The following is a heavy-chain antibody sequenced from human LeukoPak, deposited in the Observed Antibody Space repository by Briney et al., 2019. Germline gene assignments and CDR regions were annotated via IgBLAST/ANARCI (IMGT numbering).Heavy chain of an antibody. CDR1: GFTFSSYS. V-gene: IGHV3-21*01. D-gene: IGHD2-21*02. CDR2: ISSSSSYI. Sequence: PGGSLRLSCAASGFTFSSYSMNWVRQAPGKGLEWVSSISSSSSYIYYADSVKGRFTISRDNAKNSPYLQMNSLRAEDTAVYYCARTARAAYNWFDPWGQGTLVTVSS. J-gene: IGHJ5*02. CDR3: ARTARAAYNWFDP.